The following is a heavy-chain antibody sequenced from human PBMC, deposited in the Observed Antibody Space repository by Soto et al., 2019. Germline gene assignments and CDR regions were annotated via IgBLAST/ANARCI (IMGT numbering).Heavy chain of an antibody. CDR2: INPSGGST. CDR1: GYTFSRYY. Sequence: QVQLVQSGAEVKKPGASVKVSCKASGYTFSRYYIHWVRQAPGQGLEWMGLINPSGGSTTYAQKFRVRVKMTRDTSKSTVYLELSSLRSEETAVYYCARDYSSVEVPAANWFDPWGQGTLVTVSS. J-gene: IGHJ5*02. V-gene: IGHV1-46*01. D-gene: IGHD2-2*01. CDR3: ARDYSSVEVPAANWFDP.